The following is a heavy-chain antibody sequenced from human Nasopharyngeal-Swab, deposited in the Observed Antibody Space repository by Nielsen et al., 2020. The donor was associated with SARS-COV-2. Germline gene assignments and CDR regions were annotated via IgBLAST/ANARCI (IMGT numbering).Heavy chain of an antibody. CDR2: IYYSGST. V-gene: IGHV4-59*13. J-gene: IGHJ5*02. D-gene: IGHD2-2*01. CDR3: ARAHIVVVPAHNWFDP. Sequence: PGKGLGWIGYIYYSGSTNYNPSLKSRVTISVDTSKNQFSLKLSSVTAADTAVYYCARAHIVVVPAHNWFDPWGQGTLVTISS.